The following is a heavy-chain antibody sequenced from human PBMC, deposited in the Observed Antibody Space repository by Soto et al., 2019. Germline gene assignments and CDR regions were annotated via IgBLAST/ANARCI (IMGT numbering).Heavy chain of an antibody. CDR3: ARDLGSIAAPHPHNNYYYYMDV. J-gene: IGHJ6*03. D-gene: IGHD6-6*01. V-gene: IGHV3-66*01. CDR2: IYSGGST. Sequence: GGSLRLSCAASGFTVSSNYMSWVRQAPGKGLEWVSVIYSGGSTYYADSVKGRFTISRDNSKNTLYLQMNSLRAEDTAVYYCARDLGSIAAPHPHNNYYYYMDVWGKGTTVTVSS. CDR1: GFTVSSNY.